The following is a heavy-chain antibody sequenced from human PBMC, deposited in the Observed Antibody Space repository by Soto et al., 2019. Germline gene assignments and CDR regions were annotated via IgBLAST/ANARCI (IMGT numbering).Heavy chain of an antibody. CDR2: INPNSGIT. CDR3: ARSGGAAAGINWFAP. D-gene: IGHD6-13*01. V-gene: IGHV1-46*03. J-gene: IGHJ5*02. Sequence: GASVKVSCKASGYRFTSYYMHWVRQAPGQGLEWMGIINPNSGITNYAQNFQGRVTMTRDTSTSTVYMELSSLKSEDTAVYYCARSGGAAAGINWFAPWGQGTLVPVSS. CDR1: GYRFTSYY.